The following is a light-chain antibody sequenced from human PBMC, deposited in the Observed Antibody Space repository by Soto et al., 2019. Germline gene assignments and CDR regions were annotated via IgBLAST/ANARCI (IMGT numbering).Light chain of an antibody. CDR1: QTVSSNF. Sequence: IVLTQSPGTLSLSPGDRATLSCRASQTVSSNFLAWYQEKPGQGPRLLIYGASTRATGIPDRFSGSGSGTDFTLTISRLDPEDFAVYYCRQYGRSLEFAVGGGTKVEIK. CDR2: GAS. J-gene: IGKJ4*01. V-gene: IGKV3-20*01. CDR3: RQYGRSLEFA.